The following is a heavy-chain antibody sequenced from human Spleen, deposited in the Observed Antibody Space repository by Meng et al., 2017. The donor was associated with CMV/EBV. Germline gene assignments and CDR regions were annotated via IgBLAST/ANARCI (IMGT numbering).Heavy chain of an antibody. Sequence: GESLKISCAASGFTVSSNYMSWVRQAPGKGLEWVSVIYSGGSTYYADSVKGRFTISRDNSKNTLYLQMNSLRAEDTAVYYCTRGVAELDYWGQGTLVTVSS. J-gene: IGHJ4*02. CDR1: GFTVSSNY. CDR3: TRGVAELDY. CDR2: IYSGGST. D-gene: IGHD1-26*01. V-gene: IGHV3-53*01.